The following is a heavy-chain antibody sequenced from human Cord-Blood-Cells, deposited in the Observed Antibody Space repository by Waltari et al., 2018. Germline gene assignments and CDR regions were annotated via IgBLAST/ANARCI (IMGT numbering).Heavy chain of an antibody. CDR1: GGSISSSSYY. V-gene: IGHV4-39*01. CDR3: ARLCGVGYDLIFWDY. J-gene: IGHJ4*02. Sequence: QLQLQESGPGLVKPSETLSLTCTVSGGSISSSSYYWGWIRQPPGKGLEWIGSIYYRWRTYCNPSLKSRVTISVDTSKNQFSLKLSSVTAADTAVYYCARLCGVGYDLIFWDYWGQGTLVTVSS. D-gene: IGHD5-12*01. CDR2: IYYRWRT.